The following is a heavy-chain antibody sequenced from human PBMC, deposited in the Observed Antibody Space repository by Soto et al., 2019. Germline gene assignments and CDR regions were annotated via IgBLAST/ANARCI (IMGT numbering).Heavy chain of an antibody. CDR3: AREGARYTPLNH. Sequence: ASVKVSFRASGYTFTDYAIHWVRQAPGQGLELMGWINVGNGNTGYSRKFQGRVTNARDMSASTAYIEVTSLASEDTAIYYCAREGARYTPLNHWGQGTLVTDSS. D-gene: IGHD2-15*01. V-gene: IGHV1-3*01. CDR1: GYTFTDYA. J-gene: IGHJ4*02. CDR2: INVGNGNT.